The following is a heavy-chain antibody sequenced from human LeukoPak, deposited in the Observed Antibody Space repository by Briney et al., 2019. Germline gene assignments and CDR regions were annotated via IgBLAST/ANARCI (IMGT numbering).Heavy chain of an antibody. CDR1: GFTFSSYG. CDR3: ARDGDTVLTRGYYYYMDV. CDR2: ISSSSSYI. V-gene: IGHV3-21*01. J-gene: IGHJ6*03. D-gene: IGHD4-23*01. Sequence: GGSLRLSCAASGFTFSSYGMNWVRQAPGKGLEWVSSISSSSSYIYYADSVKGRFTISRDNARNSLYLQMNSLRAEDTALCYCARDGDTVLTRGYYYYMDVWGKGTTVTVSS.